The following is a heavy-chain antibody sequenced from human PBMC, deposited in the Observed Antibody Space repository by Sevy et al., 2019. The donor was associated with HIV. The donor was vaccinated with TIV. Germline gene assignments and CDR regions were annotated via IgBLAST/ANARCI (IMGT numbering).Heavy chain of an antibody. D-gene: IGHD3-22*01. Sequence: GESLKISCAASGFTFSSYAMSWVRQAPGKGLEWVSGISGGSSGSGYSAYYADSVKGRFTISRDNSKNTLFLQMNSLRADDTAVYFCAKDRITVIGDAFDMWGQGTMVTVSS. CDR1: GFTFSSYA. CDR3: AKDRITVIGDAFDM. CDR2: ISGGSSGSGYSA. V-gene: IGHV3-23*01. J-gene: IGHJ3*02.